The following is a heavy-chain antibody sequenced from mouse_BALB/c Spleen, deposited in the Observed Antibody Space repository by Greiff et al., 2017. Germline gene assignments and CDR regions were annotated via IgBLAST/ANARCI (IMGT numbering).Heavy chain of an antibody. CDR2: INPSTGYT. Sequence: QVQLQQSGAELAKPGASVKMSCKASGYTFTSYWMHWVKQRPGQGLEWIGYINPSTGYTEYNQKFKDKATLTADKSSSTAYMQLSSLTSEDSAVYYCASAFDYYGSSFDDWGQGTTLTVSS. CDR1: GYTFTSYW. J-gene: IGHJ2*01. D-gene: IGHD1-1*01. CDR3: ASAFDYYGSSFDD. V-gene: IGHV1-7*01.